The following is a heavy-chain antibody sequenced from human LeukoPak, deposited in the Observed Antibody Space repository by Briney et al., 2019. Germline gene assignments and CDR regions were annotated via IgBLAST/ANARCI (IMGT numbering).Heavy chain of an antibody. CDR1: GFTFSDYY. CDR2: ISSSGSTI. V-gene: IGHV3-11*01. CDR3: ARARGLDYGDYPWNY. J-gene: IGHJ4*02. Sequence: GGSLRLSCAASGFTFSDYYMSWIRQAPGKGLEWVSYISSSGSTIYYADSVKGRFTISRDNAKNSLYLQMNSLRAEDTAVYCCARARGLDYGDYPWNYWGQGTLVTVSS. D-gene: IGHD4-17*01.